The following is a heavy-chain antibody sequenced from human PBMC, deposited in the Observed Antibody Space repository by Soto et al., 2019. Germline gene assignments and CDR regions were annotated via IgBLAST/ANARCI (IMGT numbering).Heavy chain of an antibody. CDR2: INSDGSST. CDR3: ARDSRVLLWFGELLDYYYYGMDV. Sequence: GGSLRLSCAASGFTFSSYWMHWVRQAPGKGLVWVSRINSDGSSTSYADSVKGRFTISRDNAKNTLYLQMNSLRAEDTAVYYCARDSRVLLWFGELLDYYYYGMDVWGQGT. J-gene: IGHJ6*02. D-gene: IGHD3-10*01. CDR1: GFTFSSYW. V-gene: IGHV3-74*01.